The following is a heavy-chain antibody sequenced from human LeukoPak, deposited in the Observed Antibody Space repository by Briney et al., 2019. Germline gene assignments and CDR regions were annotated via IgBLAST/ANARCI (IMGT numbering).Heavy chain of an antibody. Sequence: PGGSLRLSCAASGFTFSSFGMHWVRQAPGKGLEWVAVIWYDASNKYYVDSVKGRFTISRDNSKNTLYLQMNSLRDDDTAVYYCVGARGGDYVGHWGQGTLVTVSS. J-gene: IGHJ5*02. V-gene: IGHV3-33*01. CDR3: VGARGGDYVGH. CDR1: GFTFSSFG. CDR2: IWYDASNK. D-gene: IGHD4-17*01.